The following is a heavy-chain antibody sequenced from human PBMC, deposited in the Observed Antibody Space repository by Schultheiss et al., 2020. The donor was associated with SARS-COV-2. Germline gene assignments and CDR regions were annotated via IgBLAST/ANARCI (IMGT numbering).Heavy chain of an antibody. CDR1: GYTFSNYY. CDR2: INPNTGGT. V-gene: IGHV1-2*06. CDR3: ARDWVWEERGGRYSYYYGMDV. D-gene: IGHD1-26*01. J-gene: IGHJ6*02. Sequence: ASVKVSCKTSGYTFSNYYMHWVRQAPGQGLEWMGRINPNTGGTNYAQKFQGRVTMTRDTSISTAYMELSRLRSEDTAVYYCARDWVWEERGGRYSYYYGMDVWGQGTTVTVSS.